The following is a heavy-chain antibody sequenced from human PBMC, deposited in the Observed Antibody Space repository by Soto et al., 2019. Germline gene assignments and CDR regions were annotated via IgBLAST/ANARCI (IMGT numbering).Heavy chain of an antibody. V-gene: IGHV3-15*07. D-gene: IGHD6-19*01. CDR3: TTVPYSSGAT. Sequence: GGSLRLSCVASGFTFSDAWLNWVRQAPGKGLEWVGRIKGKSDGGTTDYAAPVKGRFTISRDDSENTLHLQMHSLKTEDTAMYYCTTVPYSSGATWGLGILVTVSS. J-gene: IGHJ4*02. CDR2: IKGKSDGGTT. CDR1: GFTFSDAW.